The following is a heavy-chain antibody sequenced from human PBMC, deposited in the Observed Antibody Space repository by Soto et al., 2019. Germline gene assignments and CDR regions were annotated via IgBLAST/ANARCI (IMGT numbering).Heavy chain of an antibody. Sequence: SETLSLTCSVSGGSISSSSYYWGWIRQPPGKGLEWIGSIYYAGNTYYTPSLKSRVTISVDTSKNQFSLKLSSVTAADTAVYYCAREGGRYCSGGSCQVDYWGQGTLVTVSS. CDR2: IYYAGNT. J-gene: IGHJ4*02. D-gene: IGHD2-15*01. CDR3: AREGGRYCSGGSCQVDY. CDR1: GGSISSSSYY. V-gene: IGHV4-39*02.